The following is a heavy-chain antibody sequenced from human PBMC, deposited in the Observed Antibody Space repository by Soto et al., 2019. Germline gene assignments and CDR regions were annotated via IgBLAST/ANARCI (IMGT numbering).Heavy chain of an antibody. J-gene: IGHJ6*03. V-gene: IGHV3-64*01. Sequence: GGSLSLSCAASGFTFSSYSMNWVRQAPGKGLEYVSGISSKSVGTYYANSVQGRFTISRDNSKNTVYLQMGSLRPEDMAVYYCARRARPDFYYMDVWGKGTTVTVSS. D-gene: IGHD6-6*01. CDR3: ARRARPDFYYMDV. CDR1: GFTFSSYS. CDR2: ISSKSVGT.